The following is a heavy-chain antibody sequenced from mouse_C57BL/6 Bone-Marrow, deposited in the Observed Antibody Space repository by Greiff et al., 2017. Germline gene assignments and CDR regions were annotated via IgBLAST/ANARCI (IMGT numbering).Heavy chain of an antibody. CDR2: ISDGGSYT. CDR3: ARENGRYYYAMDY. J-gene: IGHJ4*01. D-gene: IGHD1-1*01. Sequence: EVKLMESGGGLVKPGGSLKLSCAASGFTFSSYAMSWVRQTPEKRLEWVATISDGGSYTYYPDNVKGRFTISRDNAKNNLYLQMSHLKSEDTAIYYCARENGRYYYAMDYWGQGTSVTVSS. V-gene: IGHV5-4*01. CDR1: GFTFSSYA.